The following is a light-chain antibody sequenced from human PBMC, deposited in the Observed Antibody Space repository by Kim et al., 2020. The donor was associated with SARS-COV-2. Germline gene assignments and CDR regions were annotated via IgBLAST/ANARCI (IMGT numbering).Light chain of an antibody. V-gene: IGKV3-15*01. CDR3: QQYTYWRA. CDR2: GAT. J-gene: IGKJ5*01. CDR1: HSISSS. Sequence: SPAPGERATRTGRASHSISSSVGWYQQTAGQAPRVLIYGATGRATGIAGMISSGWGRAVFTLTISILQAEVVAVYCWQQYTYWRAFGQGTQLEIK.